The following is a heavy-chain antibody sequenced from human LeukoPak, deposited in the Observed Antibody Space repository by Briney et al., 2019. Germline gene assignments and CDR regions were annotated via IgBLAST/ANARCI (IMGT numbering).Heavy chain of an antibody. CDR2: IRYDGSNK. J-gene: IGHJ5*02. D-gene: IGHD6-13*01. CDR1: GFTFSSYG. CDR3: AKVAAAAGSGEGNWFDP. Sequence: QPGGSLRLSCAASGFTFSSYGMHWVRQAPGKRLEWVAFIRYDGSNKYYADSVKGRFTISRDNSKNTLYLQMNSLRAEDTAVYYCAKVAAAAGSGEGNWFDPWGQGTLVTVSS. V-gene: IGHV3-30*02.